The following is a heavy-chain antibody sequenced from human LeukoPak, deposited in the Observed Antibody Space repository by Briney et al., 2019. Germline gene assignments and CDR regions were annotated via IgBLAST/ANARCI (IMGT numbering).Heavy chain of an antibody. J-gene: IGHJ4*02. CDR2: IYSSGIT. CDR1: GASIISHY. V-gene: IGHV4-4*08. Sequence: SETLSLTCTVSGASIISHYWSWIRQPPGQELEWIGYIYSSGITDYNPSLKSRVTISVDTSKSQFSLHLTSATAADTSVYYCARTRGLAGAASLVDHWGQGTLVTVS. D-gene: IGHD2-15*01. CDR3: ARTRGLAGAASLVDH.